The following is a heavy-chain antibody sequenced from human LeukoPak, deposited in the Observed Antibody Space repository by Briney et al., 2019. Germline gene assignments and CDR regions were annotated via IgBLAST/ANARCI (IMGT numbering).Heavy chain of an antibody. Sequence: GESLRISCKASGYTFTSYWISWVRHTPGKGLEWMARIDPRDSFTRCGPSFQGHVTVSSDKSINTAHLHWSSLKASDTATYYCVRHYASGQDYWGQGTLVTVSS. V-gene: IGHV5-10-1*01. J-gene: IGHJ4*02. CDR2: IDPRDSFT. D-gene: IGHD3-10*01. CDR3: VRHYASGQDY. CDR1: GYTFTSYW.